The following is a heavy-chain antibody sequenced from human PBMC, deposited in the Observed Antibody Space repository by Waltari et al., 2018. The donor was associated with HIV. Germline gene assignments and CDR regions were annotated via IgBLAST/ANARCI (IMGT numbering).Heavy chain of an antibody. CDR1: GFTFSHYG. CDR2: IRYDGSDK. Sequence: QVQLVESGGGVVQPGGSLRLSCAASGFTFSHYGMHWVSQAPGKGLGGVAFIRYDGSDKYYADFVKGRFTISRDNSKNTLYLQTNSLRAEDTAVYYCAKTTMVTPYYYYGVDVWGQGATVTVSS. V-gene: IGHV3-30*02. D-gene: IGHD5-18*01. CDR3: AKTTMVTPYYYYGVDV. J-gene: IGHJ6*02.